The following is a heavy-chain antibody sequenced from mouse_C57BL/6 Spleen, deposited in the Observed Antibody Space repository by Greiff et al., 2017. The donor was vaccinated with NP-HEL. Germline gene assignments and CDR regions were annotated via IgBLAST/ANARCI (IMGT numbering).Heavy chain of an antibody. CDR1: GYTFTDYY. CDR3: ARWYGSSYGAMDY. V-gene: IGHV1-26*01. D-gene: IGHD1-1*01. Sequence: DVQLQQSGPELVKPGASVKISCKASGYTFTDYYMNWVKQSHGKSLEWIGDINPNNGGTSYNQKFKGKATLTVDKSSSTAYMELRSLTSEDSAVYYCARWYGSSYGAMDYWGQGTSVTVSS. J-gene: IGHJ4*01. CDR2: INPNNGGT.